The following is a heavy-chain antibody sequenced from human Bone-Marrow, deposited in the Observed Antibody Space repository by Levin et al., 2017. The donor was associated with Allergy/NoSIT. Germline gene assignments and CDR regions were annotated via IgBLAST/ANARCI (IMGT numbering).Heavy chain of an antibody. CDR2: IKSKRDGETT. J-gene: IGHJ4*02. CDR3: AADTYRSDRQAFDY. CDR1: GFTFSITW. V-gene: IGHV3-15*01. Sequence: PGGSLRLSCAASGFTFSITWMNWVRQAPGKGLQWVGRIKSKRDGETTDYAAPAKGRFIISRDDSKDTLYLQMNTLETDDSAVYYCAADTYRSDRQAFDYWGQGTLVTVSS. D-gene: IGHD3-16*02.